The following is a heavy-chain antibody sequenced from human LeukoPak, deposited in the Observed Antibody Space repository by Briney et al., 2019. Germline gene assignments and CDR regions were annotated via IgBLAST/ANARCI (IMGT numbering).Heavy chain of an antibody. J-gene: IGHJ4*02. D-gene: IGHD4-23*01. Sequence: HAGRSLRLSCAASGFTFSSYAMHWVRQAPGKGLEWVAVISYDGSNKYYADSVKGRFTISRDNSKNTLYLQMNSLRAEDTAVYYCARDDIPYYGGNSLFDYWGQGTLVTVSS. CDR3: ARDDIPYYGGNSLFDY. CDR1: GFTFSSYA. V-gene: IGHV3-30-3*01. CDR2: ISYDGSNK.